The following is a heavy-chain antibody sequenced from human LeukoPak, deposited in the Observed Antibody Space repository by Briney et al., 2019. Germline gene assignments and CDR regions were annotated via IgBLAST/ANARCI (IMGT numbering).Heavy chain of an antibody. V-gene: IGHV4-34*01. Sequence: IPSETLSLTCAVYGGSFSGYYWSWIRQPPGKGLEWIGEINHSGSTNYNPSLKSRVTISVDTSKNQFSLKLSSVTAADTAVYYCARTMVRGVIISDYYGMDVWGKGTMVTVSS. CDR3: ARTMVRGVIISDYYGMDV. D-gene: IGHD3-10*01. CDR2: INHSGST. J-gene: IGHJ6*04. CDR1: GGSFSGYY.